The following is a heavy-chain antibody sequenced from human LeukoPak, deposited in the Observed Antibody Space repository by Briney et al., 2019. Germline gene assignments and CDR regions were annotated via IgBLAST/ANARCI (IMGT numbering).Heavy chain of an antibody. CDR1: GGTFSSYA. CDR2: IIPIFGTA. D-gene: IGHD2-2*01. Sequence: SVKVSCKASGGTFSSYAISWVRQAPGQGLEWMGGIIPIFGTANYAQKFQGRVTITTDESTSTAYMELSSLRSEDTAVYYCARARDCSSTSCQNGLLYWYFDLWGRGTLVTVSS. J-gene: IGHJ2*01. V-gene: IGHV1-69*05. CDR3: ARARDCSSTSCQNGLLYWYFDL.